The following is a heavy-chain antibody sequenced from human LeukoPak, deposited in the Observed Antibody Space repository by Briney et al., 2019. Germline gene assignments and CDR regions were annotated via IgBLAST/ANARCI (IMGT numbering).Heavy chain of an antibody. CDR1: GFTFSSNY. CDR2: IYSGGST. D-gene: IGHD6-19*01. CDR3: ARDRTVAGTWWFDP. V-gene: IGHV3-53*01. J-gene: IGHJ5*02. Sequence: GGSLRLSCAASGFTFSSNYMSWVRQAPGKGLEWVSVIYSGGSTYYADSVKGRFTISRDNSKNTLYLQMNSLRAEDTAVYYCARDRTVAGTWWFDPWGQGTLVTVSS.